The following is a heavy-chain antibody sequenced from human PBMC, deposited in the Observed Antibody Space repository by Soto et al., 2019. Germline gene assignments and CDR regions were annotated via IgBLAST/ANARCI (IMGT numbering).Heavy chain of an antibody. CDR2: IRSKAKSYAT. J-gene: IGHJ4*02. D-gene: IGHD3-3*01. CDR1: GFTFSGSA. CDR3: ARGVYDFWSGHPKGLDY. Sequence: GGSLRLSCAASGFTFSGSAMHWVRQASGKGLEWVGRIRSKAKSYATAYAVSVKGRFTISRDDSRNTAYLQMNSLKTEDTAVYYCARGVYDFWSGHPKGLDYWGQGTVVTVSS. V-gene: IGHV3-73*01.